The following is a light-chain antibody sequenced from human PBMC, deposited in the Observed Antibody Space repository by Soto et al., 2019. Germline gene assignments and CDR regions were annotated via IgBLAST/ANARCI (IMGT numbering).Light chain of an antibody. V-gene: IGKV3-20*01. Sequence: EIVLTQSPGTLSLSPGERATLSCRASQSVSSNYLAWYQQKPGQAPRPLIYGASSRATGIPDRFSGSGAGRDFTLTISRLEPEDFAVYYCQQYGSSPWTFGKGTKVEIK. CDR2: GAS. CDR3: QQYGSSPWT. J-gene: IGKJ1*01. CDR1: QSVSSNY.